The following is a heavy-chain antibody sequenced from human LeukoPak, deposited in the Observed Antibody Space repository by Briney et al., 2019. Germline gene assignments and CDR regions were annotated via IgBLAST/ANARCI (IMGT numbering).Heavy chain of an antibody. Sequence: ASVKVYCKASGSTFTTYGMNWVRQAPGQGLEWMGWSNPNSGGTNYAQKFQGRVTMTRDTSISTAYMELSRLRSDDTAVYYCARVPRSGSYYYYYYMDVWGKGTTVTVSS. J-gene: IGHJ6*03. CDR2: SNPNSGGT. V-gene: IGHV1-2*02. D-gene: IGHD1-26*01. CDR1: GSTFTTYG. CDR3: ARVPRSGSYYYYYYMDV.